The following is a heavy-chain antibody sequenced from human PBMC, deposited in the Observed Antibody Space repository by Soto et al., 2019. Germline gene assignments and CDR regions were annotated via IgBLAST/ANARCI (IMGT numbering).Heavy chain of an antibody. CDR1: GFTFNSYS. CDR3: VRLRYSEGSGNFDY. J-gene: IGHJ4*02. CDR2: ISSSSSNI. D-gene: IGHD1-26*01. Sequence: GGSLTLSCVAYGFTFNSYSMNWVRQAPGKGLEWVSSISSSSSNIDYADLVKGRFTISRDNAKNSLYLQMNSLRAEDTVMYYCVRLRYSEGSGNFDYWGQGTLVTVSS. V-gene: IGHV3-21*01.